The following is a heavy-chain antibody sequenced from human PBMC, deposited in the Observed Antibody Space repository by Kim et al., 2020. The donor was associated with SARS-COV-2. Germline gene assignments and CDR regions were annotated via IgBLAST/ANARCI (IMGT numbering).Heavy chain of an antibody. Sequence: PTFQGQVTISADKSITTAYLQWSSLKASDTAMYYCARLNYYYASGDAFDIWGQGTMVTVSS. D-gene: IGHD3-10*01. V-gene: IGHV5-51*01. J-gene: IGHJ3*02. CDR3: ARLNYYYASGDAFDI.